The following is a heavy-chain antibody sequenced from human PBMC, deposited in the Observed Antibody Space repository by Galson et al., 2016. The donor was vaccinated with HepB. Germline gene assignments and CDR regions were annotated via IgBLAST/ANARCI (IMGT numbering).Heavy chain of an antibody. Sequence: SETLSLTCHVSGGSISSGTFYWGWVRQPPGKGLEWIGNVYYRGSTQYNPSLESRVTLSLDTSKNQFSLSLRSVTAADTAVYYCARDLIVGWLSGDNYYYGMDVWGQGTAVTVSS. CDR2: VYYRGST. D-gene: IGHD2-21*01. CDR3: ARDLIVGWLSGDNYYYGMDV. V-gene: IGHV4-39*07. J-gene: IGHJ6*02. CDR1: GGSISSGTFY.